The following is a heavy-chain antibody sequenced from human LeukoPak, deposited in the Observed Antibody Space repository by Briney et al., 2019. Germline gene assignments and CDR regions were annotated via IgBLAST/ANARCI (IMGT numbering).Heavy chain of an antibody. CDR1: GYSFTTYW. Sequence: GESLKISCKGSGYSFTTYWIGWVRQMPGKGPEWMGVIHPGDSETRYSPSFQGQVTVSADKSISTAYLQWSSLKASDTAMYYCARLALSSIVGDTNYFDYWGQGTLVTVSS. CDR3: ARLALSSIVGDTNYFDY. J-gene: IGHJ4*02. D-gene: IGHD1-26*01. V-gene: IGHV5-51*01. CDR2: IHPGDSET.